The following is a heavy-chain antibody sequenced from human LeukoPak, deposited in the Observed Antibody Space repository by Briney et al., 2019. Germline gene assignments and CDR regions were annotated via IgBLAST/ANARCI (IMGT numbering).Heavy chain of an antibody. J-gene: IGHJ4*02. V-gene: IGHV3-53*01. CDR3: ASNYYDATGT. CDR2: IYSGTNT. D-gene: IGHD3-22*01. Sequence: GGSLRLSCAASEFTVSSNYMAWVRQAPGKGLEWVSVIYSGTNTYYADSVKGRFTISRDNSKNTLYLQMNNLRAEDTAVHYCASNYYDATGTWGQGTLVTVSS. CDR1: EFTVSSNY.